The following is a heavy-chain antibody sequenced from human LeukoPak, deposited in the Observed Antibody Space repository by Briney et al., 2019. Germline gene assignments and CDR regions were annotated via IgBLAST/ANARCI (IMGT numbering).Heavy chain of an antibody. J-gene: IGHJ4*02. CDR1: GFTFSSYA. D-gene: IGHD3-10*01. CDR3: ARDPMGGSSF. V-gene: IGHV3-74*01. Sequence: GGSLRLSCAASGFTFSSYAMSWVRQAPGEGLEWVSRMNSDGTTTSYADSVKGRFTISRDNAKNTLYLQMNSLRAEDTAVYYCARDPMGGSSFWGQGTLVTVSS. CDR2: MNSDGTTT.